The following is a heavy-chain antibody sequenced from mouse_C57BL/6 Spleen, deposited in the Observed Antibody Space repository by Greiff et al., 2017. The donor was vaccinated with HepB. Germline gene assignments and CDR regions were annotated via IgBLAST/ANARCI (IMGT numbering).Heavy chain of an antibody. J-gene: IGHJ4*01. CDR2: IYPRSGNT. CDR1: GYTFTSYG. D-gene: IGHD1-1*01. V-gene: IGHV1-81*01. CDR3: ARGGTFYYGSSLYAMDY. Sequence: VQLQQSGAELARPGASVKLSCKASGYTFTSYGISWVKQRTGQGLEWIGEIYPRSGNTYYNEKFKGKATLTADKSSSTAYMELRSLTSEDSAVYFCARGGTFYYGSSLYAMDYWGQGTSVTVSS.